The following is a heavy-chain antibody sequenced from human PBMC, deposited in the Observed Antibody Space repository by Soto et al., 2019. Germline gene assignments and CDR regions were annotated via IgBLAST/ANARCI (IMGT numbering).Heavy chain of an antibody. CDR2: IWYDGSDK. CDR1: GFTFSSYC. Sequence: PGGSLRLSCAASGFTFSSYCMHWVRQAPGKGLEWVAVIWYDGSDKNYADSVKGRFTVSRDNSKNMLYLQMNSLRAEDTAVYYCARDPYRSSWYFQHWGQGTLVTVSS. V-gene: IGHV3-33*01. D-gene: IGHD6-13*01. J-gene: IGHJ1*01. CDR3: ARDPYRSSWYFQH.